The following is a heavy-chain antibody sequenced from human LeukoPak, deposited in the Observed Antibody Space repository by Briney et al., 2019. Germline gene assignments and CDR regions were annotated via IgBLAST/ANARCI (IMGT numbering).Heavy chain of an antibody. CDR3: ARDRSTDFWSGYYINYFDC. J-gene: IGHJ4*02. V-gene: IGHV3-7*01. CDR2: IKQDGSEK. D-gene: IGHD3-3*01. CDR1: GFTFSTYW. Sequence: GGSLRLSCAASGFTFSTYWMYWVRQTPGKGLEWVATIKQDGSEKYYADSVKGRFTISRDNAKHSVDLQMNSLRAEETAVYYCARDRSTDFWSGYYINYFDCWGQGTLVTVSS.